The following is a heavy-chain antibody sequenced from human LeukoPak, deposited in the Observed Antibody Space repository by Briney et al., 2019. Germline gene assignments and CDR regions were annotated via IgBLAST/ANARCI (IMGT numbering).Heavy chain of an antibody. CDR3: ARDLYCSGGSCLYYFDY. CDR2: INPSGGST. J-gene: IGHJ4*02. D-gene: IGHD2-15*01. CDR1: GYTFTSYY. V-gene: IGHV1-46*03. Sequence: APVKVSCKASGYTFTSYYMHWVRQAPGQGLEWMGIINPSGGSTSYAQKFQGRVTMTRDTSTSTVYMELSSLRSEDTAVYYCARDLYCSGGSCLYYFDYWGQGTLVTVSS.